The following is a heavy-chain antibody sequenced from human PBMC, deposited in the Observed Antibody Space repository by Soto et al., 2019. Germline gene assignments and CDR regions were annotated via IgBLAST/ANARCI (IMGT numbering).Heavy chain of an antibody. D-gene: IGHD2-15*01. J-gene: IGHJ4*02. Sequence: EVQLVQSGAEVKKPGESLKISCKASGYIFIDYWIGWVRQMPGKGLEWMGIVYPRDSDTRYSPSFQGQVTISADRSTGTAFLQWRSLKASDTALYYCARPPMPGYSIHFNSWGQGTLGTVSS. CDR1: GYIFIDYW. CDR3: ARPPMPGYSIHFNS. CDR2: VYPRDSDT. V-gene: IGHV5-51*01.